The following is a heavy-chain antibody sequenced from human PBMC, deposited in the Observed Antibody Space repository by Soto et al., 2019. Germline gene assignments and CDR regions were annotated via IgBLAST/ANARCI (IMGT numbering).Heavy chain of an antibody. V-gene: IGHV1-3*01. CDR2: INAGNANT. CDR1: GYTFTSYA. Sequence: QVQLVQSGAEVKKPGASVKVSCKAFGYTFTSYAMHWVRQAPGQRLEWMGWINAGNANTKYSQKLQGRVTITRETSASTAYMELSSLRSEDTAVYYCARTSGYYFYDYWGQGTLVTVSS. J-gene: IGHJ4*02. CDR3: ARTSGYYFYDY. D-gene: IGHD3-3*01.